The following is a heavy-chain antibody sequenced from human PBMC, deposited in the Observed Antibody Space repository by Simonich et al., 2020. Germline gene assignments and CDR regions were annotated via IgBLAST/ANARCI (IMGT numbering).Heavy chain of an antibody. CDR3: ARVGYSNYYYYGMDV. CDR1: GYSISSGYY. D-gene: IGHD6-13*01. V-gene: IGHV4-38-2*01. J-gene: IGHJ6*02. CDR2: IYHSGST. Sequence: QVQLQESGPGLVKPSETLSLTCAVSGYSISSGYYWGWIRQPPGKGLERIGSIYHSGSTYYNPSRKSRVTISVDTSKNQFSLKLSSVTAADTAVYYCARVGYSNYYYYGMDVWGQGTTVTVSS.